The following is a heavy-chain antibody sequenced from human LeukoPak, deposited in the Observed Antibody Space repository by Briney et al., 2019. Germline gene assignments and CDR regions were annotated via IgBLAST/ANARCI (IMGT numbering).Heavy chain of an antibody. D-gene: IGHD2-2*01. CDR3: ARPERRYCSSTSCAWFDY. Sequence: SETLSLTCAVYGGSFSGYYWSWIRQPPGKGLEWIGEINHSGSTNYNPSLKSRVTISVDTSKNQFSLKLSSVTAADTAVYYCARPERRYCSSTSCAWFDYWGQGTLVAVFS. CDR1: GGSFSGYY. J-gene: IGHJ4*02. CDR2: INHSGST. V-gene: IGHV4-34*01.